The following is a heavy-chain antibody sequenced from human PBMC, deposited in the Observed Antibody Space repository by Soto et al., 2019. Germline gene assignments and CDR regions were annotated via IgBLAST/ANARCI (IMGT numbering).Heavy chain of an antibody. J-gene: IGHJ6*02. CDR1: GYTFTGYY. Sequence: ASVKVSCKASGYTFTGYYVHWVRQAPGQGLEWMGWINPNSGDTYLAQRFQGRVTMNRDTSIGTAYMELRSLRSDDTAVYYCARGGYYYGMDVWGQGTTVTVSS. V-gene: IGHV1-2*02. CDR3: ARGGYYYGMDV. CDR2: INPNSGDT. D-gene: IGHD3-16*01.